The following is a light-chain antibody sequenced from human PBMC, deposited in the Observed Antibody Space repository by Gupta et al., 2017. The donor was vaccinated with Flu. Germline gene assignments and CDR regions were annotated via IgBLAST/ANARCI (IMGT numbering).Light chain of an antibody. V-gene: IGKV3-15*01. CDR3: QQYNNWPPLT. Sequence: EIVLTQSPATLSVSPGERATLSCRASQIVSSNLAWYQQKPGQAPRLLIYGASTRATGIPARFSGSGSGTEFTLTISSLQSEDVAVYYCQQYNNWPPLTFGGGTKVEIK. J-gene: IGKJ4*01. CDR2: GAS. CDR1: QIVSSN.